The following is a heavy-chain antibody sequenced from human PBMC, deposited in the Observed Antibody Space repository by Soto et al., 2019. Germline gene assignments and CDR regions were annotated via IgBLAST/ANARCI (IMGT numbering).Heavy chain of an antibody. CDR1: GFSLSTSGMC. J-gene: IGHJ3*02. Sequence: SGPTLVNPTQTLTLTCTFSGFSLSTSGMCVSWIRQPPGKALEWLALIDWDDDKYYSTSLKTRLTISKDTSKNQVVLTMTNMDPVDTATYYCARIRKAWGGGFSDAFDIWGQGTMVTVSS. CDR3: ARIRKAWGGGFSDAFDI. V-gene: IGHV2-70*01. D-gene: IGHD2-21*01. CDR2: IDWDDDK.